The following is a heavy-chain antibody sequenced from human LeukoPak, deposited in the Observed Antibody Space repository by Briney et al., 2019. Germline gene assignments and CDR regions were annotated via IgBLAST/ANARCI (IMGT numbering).Heavy chain of an antibody. CDR3: ARDLSESVPL. CDR2: IYFSGST. J-gene: IGHJ4*02. V-gene: IGHV4-4*07. D-gene: IGHD1-14*01. CDR1: GGSFRSYY. Sequence: SSETLSLTCTVSGGSFRSYYWSWIRQPAGKGLEWIGRIYFSGSTNYNPSLKGRVTMSVDTSKNQFSLKLTSVTAADTAVYYCARDLSESVPLWGQGTLVTVSS.